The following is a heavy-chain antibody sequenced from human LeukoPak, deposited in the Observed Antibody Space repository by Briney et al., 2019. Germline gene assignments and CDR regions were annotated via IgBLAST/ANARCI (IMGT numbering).Heavy chain of an antibody. Sequence: ASVKVSCKASGYTFTSYGISWVRQAPGQGLEWMGWISAYNGNTNYAQKLQGRVTMTTDTSTGTAYMELRSLRSDDTAVYYCARARLWFGELSLPFDPWGQGTLVTVSS. CDR2: ISAYNGNT. J-gene: IGHJ5*02. CDR1: GYTFTSYG. CDR3: ARARLWFGELSLPFDP. D-gene: IGHD3-10*01. V-gene: IGHV1-18*04.